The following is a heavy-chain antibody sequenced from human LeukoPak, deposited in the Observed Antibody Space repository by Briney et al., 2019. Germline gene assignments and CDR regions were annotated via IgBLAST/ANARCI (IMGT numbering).Heavy chain of an antibody. CDR3: ARDSRYCSGGSCYSRAFDY. CDR2: ISYDGSNK. CDR1: GFTFSNYG. J-gene: IGHJ4*02. V-gene: IGHV3-30*03. D-gene: IGHD2-15*01. Sequence: GGSLRLSCAASGFTFSNYGMHWVRQAPGKGLEWVAVISYDGSNKYYADSVKGRFTISRDNSKNTLYLQMNSLRAEDTAVYYCARDSRYCSGGSCYSRAFDYWGQGTLVTVSS.